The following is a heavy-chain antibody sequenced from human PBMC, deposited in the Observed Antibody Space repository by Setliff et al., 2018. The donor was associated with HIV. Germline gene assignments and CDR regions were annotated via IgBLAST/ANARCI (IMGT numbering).Heavy chain of an antibody. CDR2: IYYGGNT. CDR3: ARGFDYAQRPPLYYFDY. J-gene: IGHJ4*02. V-gene: IGHV4-39*07. D-gene: IGHD2-2*01. CDR1: GASVTSSSYY. Sequence: SETLSLTCSVSGASVTSSSYYWGWIRQPPGKGLEWIGSIYYGGNTYSNPSLRGRLSISLDPSKNQFSLKLSSVTAADTAVYYCARGFDYAQRPPLYYFDYWGQGTLVTVSS.